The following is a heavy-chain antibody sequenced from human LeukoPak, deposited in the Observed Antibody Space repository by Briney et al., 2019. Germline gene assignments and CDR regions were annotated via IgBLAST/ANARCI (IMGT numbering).Heavy chain of an antibody. J-gene: IGHJ4*02. CDR1: GGSFSGYY. CDR3: ARGARYYYDSSGYYYVYDY. CDR2: IYYSGST. D-gene: IGHD3-22*01. V-gene: IGHV4-59*01. Sequence: PSETLSLTCAVYGGSFSGYYWSWIRHPPGKGLEWIGYIYYSGSTNYNPSLKSRVTISVDTSKNQFSLKLSSVTAADTAVYYCARGARYYYDSSGYYYVYDYWGQGTLVTVSS.